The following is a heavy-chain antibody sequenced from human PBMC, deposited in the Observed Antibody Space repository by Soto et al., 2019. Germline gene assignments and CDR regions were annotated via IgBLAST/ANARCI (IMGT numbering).Heavy chain of an antibody. J-gene: IGHJ4*02. CDR3: VRDHNWAFDY. CDR1: GFTFSDYA. D-gene: IGHD1-20*01. Sequence: EVQLVESGGGLVQPGGSLRLSCVVSGFTFSDYAMNWVSQAPGKGLEWVSYISGRAGDIRYADSVRGRFTISRDNANNLLYLQMSSLGDDDTAVYYCVRDHNWAFDYWGQGILVTVSS. V-gene: IGHV3-48*02. CDR2: ISGRAGDI.